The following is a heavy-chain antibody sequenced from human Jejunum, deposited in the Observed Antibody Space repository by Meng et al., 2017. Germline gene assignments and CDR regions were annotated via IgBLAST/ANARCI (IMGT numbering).Heavy chain of an antibody. D-gene: IGHD3-9*01. J-gene: IGHJ4*02. Sequence: QVQLQESGSGLVKPSQTLSLTCTVSGCSISSGDYYWSWIRQPPGKGLEWIGYIYYSGNTYYNPSLKSRVTISVDTPKNQFSLKLSSVTAADTAVYYCASYDLFTGFGFDYWGQGTLVTVSS. CDR1: GCSISSGDYY. CDR3: ASYDLFTGFGFDY. CDR2: IYYSGNT. V-gene: IGHV4-30-4*01.